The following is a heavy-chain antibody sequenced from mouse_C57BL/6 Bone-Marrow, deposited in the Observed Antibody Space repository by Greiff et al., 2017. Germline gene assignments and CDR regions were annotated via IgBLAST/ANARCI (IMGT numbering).Heavy chain of an antibody. CDR1: GYTFTSYG. J-gene: IGHJ4*01. CDR3: ARPTPYAMDY. V-gene: IGHV1-81*01. Sequence: VQLQQSGAELARPGASVQLSCKASGYTFTSYGISWVKQRTGQGLEWIGEIYPRSGNTYYNEKFKGKATLTADKSSSTAYMELRSLTSEDSAVYFCARPTPYAMDYWGQGTSVTVSS. CDR2: IYPRSGNT.